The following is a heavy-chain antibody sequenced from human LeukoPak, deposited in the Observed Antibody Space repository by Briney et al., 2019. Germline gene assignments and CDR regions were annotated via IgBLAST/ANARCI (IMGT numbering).Heavy chain of an antibody. CDR1: GFTFDDYA. J-gene: IGHJ6*02. CDR2: ISWNSGSI. Sequence: GRSLRLSCAASGFTFDDYAMHWVRQAPGKGLEWVSGISWNSGSIGYADSVKGRFTISRDNAKNSLYLQMNSLRAEDTALYYCAKDIMRTMSYHYYYGMDVWGQGTTVTVSS. V-gene: IGHV3-9*01. D-gene: IGHD3-22*01. CDR3: AKDIMRTMSYHYYYGMDV.